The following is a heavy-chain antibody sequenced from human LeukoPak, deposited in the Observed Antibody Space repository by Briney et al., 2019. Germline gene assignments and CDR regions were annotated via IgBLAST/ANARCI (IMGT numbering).Heavy chain of an antibody. CDR3: AKDMEMKLHYYYGMNV. CDR2: ISRNSGRQ. Sequence: HPGRSLRLSYAASGFTLDDYAMHSVRHAPGKGQEWASGISRNSGRQDYAESVKGRFSISRDNDKNSLYLQMNRLRAEDTTLYYCAKDMEMKLHYYYGMNVWGQGDPVTVSS. D-gene: IGHD1-7*01. CDR1: GFTLDDYA. V-gene: IGHV3-9*01. J-gene: IGHJ6*02.